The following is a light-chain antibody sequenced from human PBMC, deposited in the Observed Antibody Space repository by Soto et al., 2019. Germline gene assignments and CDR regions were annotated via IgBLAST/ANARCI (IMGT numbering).Light chain of an antibody. CDR3: QQYNSWPPWA. Sequence: EIVMTQSPATLSVSPGERATLSCRASQSVSNNLAWYRQRPGQAPRLLIYGASIRATGIPARFSGSGSGTDFTLTISSLQSEDFAVYYCQQYNSWPPWAFGQGTKVEI. V-gene: IGKV3-15*01. CDR1: QSVSNN. CDR2: GAS. J-gene: IGKJ1*01.